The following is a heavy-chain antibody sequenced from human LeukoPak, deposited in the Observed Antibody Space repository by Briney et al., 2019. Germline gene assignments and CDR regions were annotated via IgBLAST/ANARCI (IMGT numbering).Heavy chain of an antibody. CDR2: ISGSGGST. J-gene: IGHJ5*02. CDR3: AKSIVGATYNWFDP. D-gene: IGHD1-26*01. V-gene: IGHV3-23*01. CDR1: GFTFSSYA. Sequence: GGSLRLSCAASGFTFSSYAMSWVRQAPGKGLEWVSAISGSGGSTYYADSVKGRFTISRDNSKNTLYLQMNSLSAEDTAVYYCAKSIVGATYNWFDPWGQGTLVTVSS.